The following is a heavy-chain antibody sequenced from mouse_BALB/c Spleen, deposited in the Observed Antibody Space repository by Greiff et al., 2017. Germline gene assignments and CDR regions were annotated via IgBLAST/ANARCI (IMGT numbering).Heavy chain of an antibody. CDR2: ISYDGSN. CDR1: GYSITSGYY. CDR3: ARSTMITWFAY. J-gene: IGHJ3*01. V-gene: IGHV3-6*02. D-gene: IGHD2-4*01. Sequence: EVKLVESGPGLVKPSQSLSLTCSVTGYSITSGYYWNWIRQFPGNKLEWMGYISYDGSNNYNPSLKNRISITRDTSKNQFFLKLNSVTTEDTATYYCARSTMITWFAYGGQGTLVTVSA.